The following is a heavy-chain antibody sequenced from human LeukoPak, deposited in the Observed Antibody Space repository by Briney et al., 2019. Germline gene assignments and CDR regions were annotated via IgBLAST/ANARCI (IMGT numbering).Heavy chain of an antibody. Sequence: SETLSLTCTVSGGSTSSYYWSWIRQPAGKGLEWIGRIYTDGTTNYNPSLKSRVTVSVDTSKNQFSLKLSSVTVADTAVYYCARDDYGKSDYWGQGTLVTVSS. CDR1: GGSTSSYY. CDR2: IYTDGTT. CDR3: ARDDYGKSDY. V-gene: IGHV4-4*07. J-gene: IGHJ4*02. D-gene: IGHD4-17*01.